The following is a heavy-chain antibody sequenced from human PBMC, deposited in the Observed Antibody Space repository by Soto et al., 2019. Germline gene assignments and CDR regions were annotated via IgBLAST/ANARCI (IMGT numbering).Heavy chain of an antibody. CDR2: ITPIFGTA. D-gene: IGHD6-19*01. CDR1: GGTFSSYA. V-gene: IGHV1-69*13. J-gene: IGHJ6*02. Sequence: SVKVSCKASGGTFSSYAISWVRQAPGQGLEWMGGITPIFGTANYAQKFQGRVTITADESTSTAYMELSSLRSEDTAVYYCARGVGSGWYTPLYYYGMDVWGQGTTVTSP. CDR3: ARGVGSGWYTPLYYYGMDV.